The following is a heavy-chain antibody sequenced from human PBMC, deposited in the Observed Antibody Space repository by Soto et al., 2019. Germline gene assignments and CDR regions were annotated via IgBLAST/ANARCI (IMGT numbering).Heavy chain of an antibody. D-gene: IGHD3-3*01. CDR2: ISSSGSTI. CDR1: GFTFSDYY. V-gene: IGHV3-11*01. CDR3: ARDPYYDFWSGYRDAFDI. J-gene: IGHJ3*02. Sequence: GGSLRLSCAASGFTFSDYYLSWIRQAPGKGLEWVSYISSSGSTIYYADSVKGRFTIYRDNAKNSLYLQMNSLRAEDTAVYYFARDPYYDFWSGYRDAFDIWGQGTMVTVSS.